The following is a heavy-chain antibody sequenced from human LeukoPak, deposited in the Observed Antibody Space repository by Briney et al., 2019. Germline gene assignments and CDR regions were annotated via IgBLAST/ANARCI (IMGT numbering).Heavy chain of an antibody. CDR3: ARDASAYYDYVWGSLVDY. CDR1: GFTFDDYA. D-gene: IGHD3-16*01. J-gene: IGHJ4*02. V-gene: IGHV3-21*01. CDR2: ISSSSSYI. Sequence: PGRSLRLSCAASGFTFDDYAMHWVRQAPGKGLEWVSSISSSSSYIYYADSVKGRFTISRDNAKNSLYLQMNSLRAEDTAVYYCARDASAYYDYVWGSLVDYWGQGTLVTVSS.